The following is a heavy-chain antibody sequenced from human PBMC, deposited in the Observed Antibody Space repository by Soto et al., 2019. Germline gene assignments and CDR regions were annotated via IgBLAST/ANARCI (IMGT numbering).Heavy chain of an antibody. CDR1: GFNFDDYA. V-gene: IGHV3-9*01. Sequence: EVPLVESGGGLVKPGRSLRLSCAASGFNFDDYAMHWVRQAPGKGLEWVSGISWNSGSIGYADSVKGRFTISRDNAKNALYLQMNSLRAEDTALYYCAKGDSSSFYYGMDVWGQGTTVTVSS. CDR2: ISWNSGSI. J-gene: IGHJ6*02. D-gene: IGHD6-13*01. CDR3: AKGDSSSFYYGMDV.